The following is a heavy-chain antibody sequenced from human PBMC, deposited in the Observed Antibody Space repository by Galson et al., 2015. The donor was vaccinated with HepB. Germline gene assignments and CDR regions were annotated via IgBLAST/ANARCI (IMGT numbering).Heavy chain of an antibody. CDR3: ARDYYDCWSGYLYSYYGMDV. V-gene: IGHV3-21*01. J-gene: IGHJ6*02. Sequence: SLRLSCAASGFTFSSYSMNWVRQAPGKGLEWVSSISSSSSYIYYADSVKGRFTISRDNAKNSLYLQMNSLRAEDTAVYYCARDYYDCWSGYLYSYYGMDVWGQGTTVTVSS. CDR1: GFTFSSYS. D-gene: IGHD3-3*01. CDR2: ISSSSSYI.